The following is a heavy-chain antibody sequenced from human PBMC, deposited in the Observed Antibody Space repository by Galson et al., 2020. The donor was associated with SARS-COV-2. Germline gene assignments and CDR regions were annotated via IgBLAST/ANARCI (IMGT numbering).Heavy chain of an antibody. V-gene: IGHV4-34*01. CDR2: INHSGST. CDR1: GGSFSGYY. J-gene: IGHJ4*02. CDR3: ARRLPVFARHQHFDY. D-gene: IGHD2-15*01. Sequence: SETLSLTCAVYGGSFSGYYWSWIRQPPGKGLEWIGEINHSGSTNYNPSLKSRVTISVDTSKNQFSLKLSSVTAADTAVYYCARRLPVFARHQHFDYWGQGTLVTVSS.